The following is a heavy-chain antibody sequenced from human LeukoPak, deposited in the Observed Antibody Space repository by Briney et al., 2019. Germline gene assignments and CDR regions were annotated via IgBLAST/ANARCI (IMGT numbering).Heavy chain of an antibody. CDR3: AAGPQRAYYDSSGEDAFDV. V-gene: IGHV1-2*02. J-gene: IGHJ3*01. CDR2: INPLSGST. Sequence: GASVKVSCKASGNTFSAFYMNWVRQVPGQGLEWMGWINPLSGSTKYPQNFQGRVTMTRDTSISTAYMELNSLTSDDTAVYYCAAGPQRAYYDSSGEDAFDVWGQGTLVIVSA. CDR1: GNTFSAFY. D-gene: IGHD3-22*01.